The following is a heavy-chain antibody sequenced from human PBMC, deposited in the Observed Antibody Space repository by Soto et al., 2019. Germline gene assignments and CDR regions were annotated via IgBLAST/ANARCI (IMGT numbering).Heavy chain of an antibody. CDR1: GFDLSDYS. CDR2: ISRTTDFI. V-gene: IGHV3-48*02. Sequence: EVQLVESGGGFVQPGGSLRLSCVASGFDLSDYSMNWVRQAPGKGLEWVSYISRTTDFIYYADSVKGRFTISRDNAKNSLSLQMNSLRDEDTAVYYCARDMDKTTGVAAPDYWGQGTLVTVSS. J-gene: IGHJ4*02. D-gene: IGHD6-19*01. CDR3: ARDMDKTTGVAAPDY.